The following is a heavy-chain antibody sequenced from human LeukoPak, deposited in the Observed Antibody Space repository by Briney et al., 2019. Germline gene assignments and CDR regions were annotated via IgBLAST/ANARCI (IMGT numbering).Heavy chain of an antibody. D-gene: IGHD1-7*01. Sequence: SETLSLTCTVSGGSISSSSYYWGWIRQPPGKGLEWIGTISYSGSTYYNPSLKSRVTISVDTSKKQFSLKLSSVTAADTAVYYCARDNWNYGSSMDVWGQGTTVTVSS. CDR2: ISYSGST. V-gene: IGHV4-39*07. J-gene: IGHJ6*02. CDR3: ARDNWNYGSSMDV. CDR1: GGSISSSSYY.